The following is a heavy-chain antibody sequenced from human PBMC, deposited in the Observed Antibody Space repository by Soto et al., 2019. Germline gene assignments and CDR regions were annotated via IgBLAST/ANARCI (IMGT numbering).Heavy chain of an antibody. CDR1: GFTFSSYA. V-gene: IGHV3-23*01. Sequence: HPGGSLRLSCAASGFTFSSYAMSWFRQAPGKGLEWVSAICGSGGSTYYADSVKGRFTISRDNSKNTLYLQMNSLRAEDTAVYYCAKPGPSSSWYDGYFDLWGRGTLVTVSS. CDR2: ICGSGGST. D-gene: IGHD6-13*01. J-gene: IGHJ2*01. CDR3: AKPGPSSSWYDGYFDL.